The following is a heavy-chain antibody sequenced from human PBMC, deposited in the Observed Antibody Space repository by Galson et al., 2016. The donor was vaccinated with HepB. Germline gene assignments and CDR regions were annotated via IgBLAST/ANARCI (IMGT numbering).Heavy chain of an antibody. Sequence: SLRLSCAASGFTFSSYGMHWVRQAPGKGLEWVAFISYDGSNTKYEDTVKGRFTISRDNSKKTLYLQMNSLRAEDTAVYYCAKDGRIYCSSASCHDHFHYWGQGTLVTVSS. CDR1: GFTFSSYG. CDR3: AKDGRIYCSSASCHDHFHY. J-gene: IGHJ4*02. V-gene: IGHV3-30*18. CDR2: ISYDGSNT. D-gene: IGHD2-2*01.